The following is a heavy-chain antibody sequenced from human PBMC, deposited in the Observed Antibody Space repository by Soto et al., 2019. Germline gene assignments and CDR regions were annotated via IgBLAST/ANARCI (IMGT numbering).Heavy chain of an antibody. D-gene: IGHD3-22*01. CDR2: IWYDGSNK. Sequence: GGSLRLSCAASGFTFSSYGMHWVRQAPGKGLEWVAVIWYDGSNKYYADSVKGRFTISRDSSKNTLYLQMNSLRAEDTAVYYCARPRNIGYDSSGYPNDAFDIWGQGTMVTVSS. CDR1: GFTFSSYG. J-gene: IGHJ3*02. V-gene: IGHV3-33*01. CDR3: ARPRNIGYDSSGYPNDAFDI.